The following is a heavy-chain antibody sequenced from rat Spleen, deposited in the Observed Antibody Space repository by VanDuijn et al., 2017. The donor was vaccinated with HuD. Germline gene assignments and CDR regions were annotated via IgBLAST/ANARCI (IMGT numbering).Heavy chain of an antibody. CDR3: GRAATEGLDY. D-gene: IGHD1-11*01. V-gene: IGHV4-2*01. Sequence: EVKLVESGGGLVQPGRSLKLSCAASGFNFNDYWMGWVRQAPGKGLEWIGEINKDSSIIKYTPSLKDKFTISRDNAQNTLYLQMSKLGSEDTAIYYCGRAATEGLDYWGQGVMVTVSS. J-gene: IGHJ2*01. CDR1: GFNFNDYW. CDR2: INKDSSII.